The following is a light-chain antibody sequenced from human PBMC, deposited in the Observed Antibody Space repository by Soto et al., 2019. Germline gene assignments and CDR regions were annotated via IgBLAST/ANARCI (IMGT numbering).Light chain of an antibody. CDR2: DAS. V-gene: IGKV3-11*01. J-gene: IGKJ3*01. CDR3: QQRSNWPS. CDR1: QSVSNY. Sequence: DIVLRQSPATLSLSPGERATLSCRASQSVSNYLAWYQQKPGQAPRLLIYDASNRATGIPARFSGSGSGTDFTLTISSLEPEDFAVYYCQQRSNWPSFGPGTKVDIK.